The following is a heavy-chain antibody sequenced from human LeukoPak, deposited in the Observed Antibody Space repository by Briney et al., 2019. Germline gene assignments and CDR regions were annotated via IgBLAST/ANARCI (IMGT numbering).Heavy chain of an antibody. D-gene: IGHD5-12*01. CDR1: GISFSNFW. CDR2: IKSKTDGGTT. Sequence: GGSLRLSCAASGISFSNFWMSWVRQAPGKGLEWVGRIKSKTDGGTTDYAAPVKGRFTISRDDSKNTLYLQMNSLKTEDTAVYYCTTVPLLARLRGVDYWGQGTLVTVSS. V-gene: IGHV3-15*01. J-gene: IGHJ4*02. CDR3: TTVPLLARLRGVDY.